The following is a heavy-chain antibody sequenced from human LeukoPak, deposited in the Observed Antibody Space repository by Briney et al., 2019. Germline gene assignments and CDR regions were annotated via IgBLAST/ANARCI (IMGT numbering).Heavy chain of an antibody. V-gene: IGHV1-2*02. CDR1: GYTFSGYF. CDR3: ATEMTAIGENAFDI. D-gene: IGHD5-24*01. J-gene: IGHJ3*02. Sequence: GSSVKVSCKASGYTFSGYFMHWVRQAPGQGLDWVGWIKSDTGATYYAQRFQGRVAMTRDTSISTAYMELSGLKSDDTALYYCATEMTAIGENAFDIWGQGTFVTVSS. CDR2: IKSDTGAT.